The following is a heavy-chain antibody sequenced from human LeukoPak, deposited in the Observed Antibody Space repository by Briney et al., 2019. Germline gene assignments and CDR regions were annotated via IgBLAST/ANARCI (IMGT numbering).Heavy chain of an antibody. CDR1: GYIFGDYS. Sequence: PGGSLRLPCEASGYIFGDYSMSWVRHAPGKGLECLSFISTSSNTIYYADSVRGRFTVSRDNAHNSLYLQMNSLTVEDTATYYCARGAAHSYGYFSDYWGQGILVAVSS. CDR2: ISTSSNTI. D-gene: IGHD5-18*01. V-gene: IGHV3-48*01. J-gene: IGHJ4*02. CDR3: ARGAAHSYGYFSDY.